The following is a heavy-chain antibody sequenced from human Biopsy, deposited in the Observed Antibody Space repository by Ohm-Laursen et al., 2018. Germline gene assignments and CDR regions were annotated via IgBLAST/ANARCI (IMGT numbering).Heavy chain of an antibody. J-gene: IGHJ4*02. D-gene: IGHD6-19*01. CDR3: ARCMRSSGWPYFDS. V-gene: IGHV4-61*01. CDR1: GDSVSSGSFY. CDR2: IFDSGSTA. Sequence: SDTLSLTCTVSGDSVSSGSFYWTWIRQPPGQGLEYIGYIFDSGSTANYNPSLESRATMSVDMPKNQFPLKLSSVTAADTAIYYFARCMRSSGWPYFDSWGQGTLVTVSS.